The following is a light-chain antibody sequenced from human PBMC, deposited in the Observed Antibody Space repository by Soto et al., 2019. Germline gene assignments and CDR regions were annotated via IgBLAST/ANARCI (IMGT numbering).Light chain of an antibody. CDR3: VLYMGSVIEV. CDR1: SGSVSTSYY. J-gene: IGLJ2*01. CDR2: STN. V-gene: IGLV8-61*01. Sequence: QTVVTQEPSFSVSPGGTVTLTCGLSSGSVSTSYYPSWYQQTPGQAPRTLIYSTNSRSPGVPDRFSGSILGNKAALTITGAQADDESDYYCVLYMGSVIEVFGGGTKLTVL.